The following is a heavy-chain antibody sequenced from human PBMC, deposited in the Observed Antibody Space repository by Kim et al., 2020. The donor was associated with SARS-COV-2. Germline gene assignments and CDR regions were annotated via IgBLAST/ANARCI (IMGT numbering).Heavy chain of an antibody. CDR3: ARGYSSGWYPDY. Sequence: GGSLRLSCAASGFTFSSYEMNWVRQAPGKGLEWVSYISSSGSTIYYADSVKGRFTISRDNAKNSLYLQMNSLRAEDTAVYYCARGYSSGWYPDYWGQGTLVTVSS. D-gene: IGHD6-19*01. J-gene: IGHJ4*02. CDR1: GFTFSSYE. V-gene: IGHV3-48*03. CDR2: ISSSGSTI.